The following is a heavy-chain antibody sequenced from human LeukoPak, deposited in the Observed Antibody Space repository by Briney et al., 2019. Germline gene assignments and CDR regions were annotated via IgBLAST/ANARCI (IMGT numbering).Heavy chain of an antibody. CDR3: ARAVAHAFDI. Sequence: GGSLRLSCAASGFTVSSNYMSWVRQAPGKGLEWVSVIYSGGSTYYADSVKGRFTISRDISKNTLYLQMNSLRVEDTAVYYCARAVAHAFDIWGQGTMVTVSS. D-gene: IGHD6-19*01. CDR1: GFTVSSNY. CDR2: IYSGGST. V-gene: IGHV3-53*01. J-gene: IGHJ3*02.